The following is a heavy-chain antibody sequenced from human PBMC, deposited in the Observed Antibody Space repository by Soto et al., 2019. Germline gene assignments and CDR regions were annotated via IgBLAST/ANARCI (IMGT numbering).Heavy chain of an antibody. CDR1: GFTFSSDW. CDR2: IKEDGGKK. Sequence: LRLSCAASGFTFSSDWMSWVRQAPGKGLEWVANIKEDGGKKYYVDSVKGRFTISRDNAKNSLYLQMNSLRAEDTAVYYCARGLYNSGWYMDYFDSWGQGKLVTVSS. V-gene: IGHV3-7*04. CDR3: ARGLYNSGWYMDYFDS. D-gene: IGHD6-19*01. J-gene: IGHJ4*02.